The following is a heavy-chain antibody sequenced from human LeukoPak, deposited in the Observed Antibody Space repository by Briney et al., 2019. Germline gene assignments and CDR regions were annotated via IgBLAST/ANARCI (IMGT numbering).Heavy chain of an antibody. J-gene: IGHJ6*02. V-gene: IGHV3-9*01. CDR1: GFTFDDYA. D-gene: IGHD1-26*01. Sequence: PGGSLRLSCAASGFTFDDYAMHWVRQAPGKGPKWVSGISWNSGSIGYADSVKGRFTISRDNAKNSLYLQMNSLRAEDTALYYCAKSSRLGFYYYYGMDVWGQGTTVTVSS. CDR3: AKSSRLGFYYYYGMDV. CDR2: ISWNSGSI.